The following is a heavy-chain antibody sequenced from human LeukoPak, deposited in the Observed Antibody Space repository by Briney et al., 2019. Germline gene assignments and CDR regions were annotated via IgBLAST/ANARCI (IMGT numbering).Heavy chain of an antibody. CDR1: GHTLTELP. CDR3: ARAGAVVAATKYFQH. D-gene: IGHD2-15*01. Sequence: VASVKVSCKVYGHTLTELPMHWVRQGPGKGLEWMGGFDPTYGETIYAQKFQGRVTMTTDTSTSTAYMELRSLRSDDTAVYYCARAGAVVAATKYFQHWGQGTLVTVSS. CDR2: FDPTYGET. V-gene: IGHV1-24*01. J-gene: IGHJ1*01.